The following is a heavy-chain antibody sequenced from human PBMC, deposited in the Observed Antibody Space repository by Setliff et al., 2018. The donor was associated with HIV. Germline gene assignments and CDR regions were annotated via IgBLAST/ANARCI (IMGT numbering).Heavy chain of an antibody. J-gene: IGHJ6*03. Sequence: GASVKVSCKASGYRFSSYGITWVRHAPGQGLEWMRWINVHNGDTKFAQRFQDRLTMTTDTSTTTAYMDLRSLRSDDTAVYYCARVPVSNYYYYMDVWGKGTTVTVSS. V-gene: IGHV1-18*01. CDR3: ARVPVSNYYYYMDV. CDR1: GYRFSSYG. CDR2: INVHNGDT.